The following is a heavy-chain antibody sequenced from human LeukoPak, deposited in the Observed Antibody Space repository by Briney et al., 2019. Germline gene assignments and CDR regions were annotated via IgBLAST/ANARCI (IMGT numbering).Heavy chain of an antibody. V-gene: IGHV1-18*01. CDR1: GYTFTSYG. Sequence: ASVKVSCKASGYTFTSYGISWVRQAPGQGLEWMGWISAYNGNTNYAQKLQGRVTMTTHTSTSTAYMELRSLRSDDTAVYCCAREGYYYDSSGFTNPPDYWGQGTLVTVSS. CDR3: AREGYYYDSSGFTNPPDY. J-gene: IGHJ4*02. CDR2: ISAYNGNT. D-gene: IGHD3-22*01.